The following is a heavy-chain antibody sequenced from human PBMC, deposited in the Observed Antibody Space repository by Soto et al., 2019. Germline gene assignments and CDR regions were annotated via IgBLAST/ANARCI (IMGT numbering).Heavy chain of an antibody. CDR3: ARASTSLAVAGPYYYYYMDV. CDR1: GGTFSSYT. V-gene: IGHV1-69*02. Sequence: SVKVSCKASGGTFSSYTISWVRQAPGQGLEWMGRIIPILGIANYAQKFQGRVTITADKSTSTAYMELSSLRSEDTAVYYCARASTSLAVAGPYYYYYMDVRGKGTAVPVSS. CDR2: IIPILGIA. J-gene: IGHJ6*03. D-gene: IGHD6-13*01.